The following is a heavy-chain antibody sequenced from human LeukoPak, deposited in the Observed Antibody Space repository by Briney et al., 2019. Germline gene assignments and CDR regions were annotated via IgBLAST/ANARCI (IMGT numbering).Heavy chain of an antibody. J-gene: IGHJ4*02. CDR2: INPSGGST. CDR1: GGTFSSYA. CDR3: ARGGKRQAVQEDY. D-gene: IGHD3-16*01. Sequence: ASVKVSCKASGGTFSSYAISWVRQAPGQGLEWMGIINPSGGSTGYAQKFQGRVTMTRDTSTSTVYMELSSLRSEDTAVYYCARGGKRQAVQEDYWGQGTLVTVSS. V-gene: IGHV1-46*01.